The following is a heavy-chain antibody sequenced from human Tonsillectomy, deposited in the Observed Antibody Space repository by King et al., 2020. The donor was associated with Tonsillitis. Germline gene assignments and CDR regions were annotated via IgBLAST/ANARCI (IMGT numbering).Heavy chain of an antibody. CDR1: GFTFSDFV. CDR2: IPYDGSAT. V-gene: IGHV3-33*05. CDR3: ARDPSSGWYFDY. D-gene: IGHD6-19*01. Sequence: HVQLVESGGGVVQPGRSLRLSCAASGFTFSDFVMHWVRQAPGKGLEWVAVIPYDGSATSYADSVKGRFTISRDNSKTTLFLQMNSLRGEDTAVYYCARDPSSGWYFDYWGQGTLVTVSS. J-gene: IGHJ4*02.